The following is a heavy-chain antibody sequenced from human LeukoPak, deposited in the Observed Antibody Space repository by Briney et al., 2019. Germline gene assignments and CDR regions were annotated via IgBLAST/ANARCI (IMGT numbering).Heavy chain of an antibody. V-gene: IGHV1-2*02. CDR3: ARGSGTSWFDY. CDR1: GYTFTANY. J-gene: IGHJ4*02. D-gene: IGHD2-2*01. Sequence: ASVKVSCKASGYTFTANYMHWVRQAPGQGLEWMGWINPRSGGTNYGEKFRGRVTMTRDTSITTAYMELSSLRFDDPAVYYCARGSGTSWFDYWGQGALVTVSS. CDR2: INPRSGGT.